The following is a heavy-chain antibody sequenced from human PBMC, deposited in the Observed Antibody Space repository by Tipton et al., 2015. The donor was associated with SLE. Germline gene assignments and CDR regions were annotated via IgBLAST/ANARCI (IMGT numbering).Heavy chain of an antibody. V-gene: IGHV3-66*01. CDR3: AKEASVVVAPGDS. CDR2: IHSGGST. J-gene: IGHJ4*02. Sequence: AVSGFTVSNRYMSWVRQAPGKGLEWVSVIHSGGSTYYADSVKGRFTISRDISKNTLYLQMNSLRAEDTAVYYCAKEASVVVAPGDSWGQGTLVTVSS. CDR1: GFTVSNRY. D-gene: IGHD3-22*01.